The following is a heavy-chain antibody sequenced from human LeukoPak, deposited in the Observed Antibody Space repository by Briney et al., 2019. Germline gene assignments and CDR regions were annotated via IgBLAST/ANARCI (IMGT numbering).Heavy chain of an antibody. D-gene: IGHD3-10*01. J-gene: IGHJ4*02. CDR2: IYSGGST. Sequence: GGSLRLSCAASGFTVSSNYMSWVRQAPGKGLEWVSVIYSGGSTSYADSVKGGCTISRDNSKNKLYLQMNSLRADDTAVYYCARDLLQHYYGSGSYSDYWGKETLVTVSS. CDR3: ARDLLQHYYGSGSYSDY. CDR1: GFTVSSNY. V-gene: IGHV3-66*01.